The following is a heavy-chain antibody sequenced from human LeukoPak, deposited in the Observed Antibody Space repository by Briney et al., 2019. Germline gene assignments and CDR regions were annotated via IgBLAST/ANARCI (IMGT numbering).Heavy chain of an antibody. CDR2: INHSGST. V-gene: IGHV4-34*01. Sequence: SETLSLTCTVSGGSISSYYLSWIRQPPGKGLEWIGEINHSGSTNYNPSLKSRVTISVDTSKNQFSLKLSSVTAADTAVYYCAREWELLVEYWGQGTLVTVSS. D-gene: IGHD1-26*01. J-gene: IGHJ4*02. CDR1: GGSISSYY. CDR3: AREWELLVEY.